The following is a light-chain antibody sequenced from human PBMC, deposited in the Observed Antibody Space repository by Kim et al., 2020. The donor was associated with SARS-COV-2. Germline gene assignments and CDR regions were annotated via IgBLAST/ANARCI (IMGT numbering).Light chain of an antibody. CDR1: QSVNNN. CDR3: QQYNDWPLLT. Sequence: IVMTQSPATLSVSPGERVTLSCRASQSVNNNLAWYQQRPGQAPRLLIYGASTRATDISARFSGSGSGTEFTLTIRSLQSEDFAVYYCQQYNDWPLLTFGGGNKVDIK. V-gene: IGKV3-15*01. CDR2: GAS. J-gene: IGKJ4*01.